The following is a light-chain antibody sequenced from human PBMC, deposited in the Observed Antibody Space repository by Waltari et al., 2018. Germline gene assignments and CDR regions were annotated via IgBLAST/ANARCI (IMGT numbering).Light chain of an antibody. V-gene: IGKV2-28*01. CDR3: MQALQFIT. J-gene: IGKJ5*01. CDR1: RSLRRNSEYNS. Sequence: DIVMTQSPLSLSVTPGEPASISCRSSRSLRRNSEYNSLDWYLQKPGQSPQLLIYMGSNRASGVPDRFSGSGSGTDFTLKISRVEAEDVGVYYCMQALQFITFGQGTRLEIK. CDR2: MGS.